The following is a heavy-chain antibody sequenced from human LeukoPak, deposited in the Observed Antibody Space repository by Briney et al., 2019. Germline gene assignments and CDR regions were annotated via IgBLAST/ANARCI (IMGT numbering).Heavy chain of an antibody. D-gene: IGHD3-10*01. CDR1: GFTFRSYW. CDR2: IKQDGSEK. Sequence: GGSLRLSCAASGFTFRSYWMSWVRQAPGKGRGWVANIKQDGSEKYYVDSVKGRYTISRDNAKNSLYLQMNSLRAEDTAVYYWARDTYDFASGTFDYWGQGTLVTVSS. CDR3: ARDTYDFASGTFDY. V-gene: IGHV3-7*03. J-gene: IGHJ4*02.